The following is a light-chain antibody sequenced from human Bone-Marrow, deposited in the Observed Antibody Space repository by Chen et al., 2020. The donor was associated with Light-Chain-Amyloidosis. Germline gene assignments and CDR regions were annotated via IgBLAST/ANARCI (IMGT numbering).Light chain of an antibody. CDR3: CSYAHSTTSCYV. CDR2: EGS. Sequence: QSALTQPASVSGSPGQSITISCTGTSSDVGRYNLVAWYQQHPDKAPKLMIYEGSERPSGVSTRFSGSTSVNTASLTISGLQAEDEADSYCCSYAHSTTSCYVFGTVTRVTVL. J-gene: IGLJ1*01. V-gene: IGLV2-23*01. CDR1: SSDVGRYNL.